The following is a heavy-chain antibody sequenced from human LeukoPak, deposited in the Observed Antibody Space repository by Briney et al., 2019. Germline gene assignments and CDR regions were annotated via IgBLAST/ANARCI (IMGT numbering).Heavy chain of an antibody. D-gene: IGHD3-22*01. CDR1: GFTFSDYG. CDR2: TRLDGSNK. V-gene: IGHV3-30*02. Sequence: TGGSLRLSCAASGFTFSDYGMHWVRQAPGKGLEWVTFTRLDGSNKYYADSVKGRFTISRDNSKNTLYLQMNSLRAEDTAVYYCVRGYYAGRGHHFEYWGQGTLVTVSS. CDR3: VRGYYAGRGHHFEY. J-gene: IGHJ4*02.